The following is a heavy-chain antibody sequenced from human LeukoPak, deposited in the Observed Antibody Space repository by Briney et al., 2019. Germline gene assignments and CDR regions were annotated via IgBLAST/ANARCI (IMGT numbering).Heavy chain of an antibody. CDR2: IYPRDSDV. CDR3: ARASYGGDAFDI. Sequence: GESLKISCKASGYIFTNDWIGWVRQMPGKGLEWMGIIYPRDSDVRYSPSFQGQVTISADKSISTAYLQWSSLKASDTGIYFCARASYGGDAFDIWGQGTLVTVSS. V-gene: IGHV5-51*01. J-gene: IGHJ3*02. CDR1: GYIFTNDW. D-gene: IGHD3-10*01.